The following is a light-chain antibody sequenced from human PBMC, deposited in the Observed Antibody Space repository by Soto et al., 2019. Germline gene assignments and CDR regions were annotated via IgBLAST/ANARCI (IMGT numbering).Light chain of an antibody. CDR3: QHYNSYSEA. Sequence: DIQMTQSPSTLSGSVGDRVTITCRASQTISSWLAWYQQKPGKAPKLLIYKASTLKSGVPSRFSGSGSGTEFTLTISSLQPDDFETYYCQHYNSYSEAFGHGTKVNI. J-gene: IGKJ1*01. V-gene: IGKV1-5*03. CDR2: KAS. CDR1: QTISSW.